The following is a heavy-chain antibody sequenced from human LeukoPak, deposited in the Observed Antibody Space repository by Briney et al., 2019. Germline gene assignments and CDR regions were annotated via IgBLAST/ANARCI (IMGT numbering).Heavy chain of an antibody. J-gene: IGHJ3*02. CDR1: GFTFSSHA. Sequence: GGSLRLSCAASGFTFSSHAMNWVRQPPGKGLDWVSSVDKSGDGAFYADSVKGRFTISRDNSKNTLYLQMNSLRREDTAVYYCARRGGTSGWGAFDIWGQGTMVTVSS. V-gene: IGHV3-23*01. CDR3: ARRGGTSGWGAFDI. CDR2: VDKSGDGA. D-gene: IGHD2-2*01.